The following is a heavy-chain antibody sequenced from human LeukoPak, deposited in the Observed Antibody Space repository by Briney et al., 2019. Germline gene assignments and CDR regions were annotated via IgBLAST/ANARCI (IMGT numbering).Heavy chain of an antibody. D-gene: IGHD5-12*01. CDR2: ISSSGSTI. J-gene: IGHJ3*02. Sequence: AGGSLRLSCAASGFTFSDYYMSWIRQAPGKGLEWVSYISSSGSTIYYADSVKGRFTISRDNAKNSLYLQMNSLRAEDTAVYYCARKSGYDRLDAFDIWGQGTMVTVSS. CDR3: ARKSGYDRLDAFDI. CDR1: GFTFSDYY. V-gene: IGHV3-11*04.